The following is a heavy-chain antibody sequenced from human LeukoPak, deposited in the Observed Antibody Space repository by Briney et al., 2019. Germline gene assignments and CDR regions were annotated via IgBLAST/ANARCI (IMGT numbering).Heavy chain of an antibody. CDR1: GDSFSSHY. V-gene: IGHV4-59*11. J-gene: IGHJ3*02. CDR2: ISYIGTT. CDR3: ARDLVTVTKGFDI. D-gene: IGHD4-17*01. Sequence: KPSETLSLTCAVSGDSFSSHYWTWIRQPPGRGLEWIGHISYIGTTNYNPSLKSRVTISIDTSKSQFSLKLSSVTTADTAVYYCARDLVTVTKGFDIWGLGTMVIVSS.